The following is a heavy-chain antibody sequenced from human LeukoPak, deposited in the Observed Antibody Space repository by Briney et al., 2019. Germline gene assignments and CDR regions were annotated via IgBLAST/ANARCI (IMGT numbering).Heavy chain of an antibody. CDR3: ARVKGSSGWYGFDY. V-gene: IGHV1-18*01. CDR1: DYTFTSFG. CDR2: ISVYNGNI. J-gene: IGHJ4*02. D-gene: IGHD6-19*01. Sequence: ASVKVSCKASDYTFTSFGITWVRQAPGQGLEWMGWISVYNGNINYAQKFQGRVTLTTDTSTSTAYMELRSLRSDDTAVYYCARVKGSSGWYGFDYWGQGILVTVSS.